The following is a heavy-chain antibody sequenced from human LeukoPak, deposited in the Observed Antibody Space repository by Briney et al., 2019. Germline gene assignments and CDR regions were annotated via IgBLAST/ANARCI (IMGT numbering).Heavy chain of an antibody. V-gene: IGHV3-48*04. CDR3: ARAPRATYYYYGMDV. J-gene: IGHJ6*02. CDR2: ISSSSSTI. CDR1: GFTFSSYS. Sequence: PGGSLRLSCAASGFTFSSYSMNWVRQAPGKGLEWVSYISSSSSTIYYADSVKGRFTISRDNAKNSLYLQMNSLRAEDTAVYYCARAPRATYYYYGMDVWGQGTTVTVSS.